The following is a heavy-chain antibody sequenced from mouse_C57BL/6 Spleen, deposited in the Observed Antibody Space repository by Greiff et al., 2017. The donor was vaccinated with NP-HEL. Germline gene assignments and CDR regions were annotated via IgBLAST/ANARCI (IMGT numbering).Heavy chain of an antibody. Sequence: VQLVESGPGLVQPSQSLSITCTASGFSLTSYGVHWVRQSPGKGLEWLGVIWSGGSTDYNAAFISRLSISQDNSTSHAFFIMLSLHTDDTAINYWARKVGYYGSSYAMDYWGQGTSVTVSS. J-gene: IGHJ4*01. D-gene: IGHD1-1*01. CDR3: ARKVGYYGSSYAMDY. CDR2: IWSGGST. CDR1: GFSLTSYG. V-gene: IGHV2-2*01.